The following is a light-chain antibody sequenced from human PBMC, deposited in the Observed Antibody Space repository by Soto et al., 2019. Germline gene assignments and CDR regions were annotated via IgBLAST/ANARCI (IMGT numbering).Light chain of an antibody. CDR3: QQRSNWPST. CDR2: DAS. J-gene: IGKJ4*01. V-gene: IGKV3-11*01. Sequence: EMVLTQSPATLSLSPGERAALSSRASQSVSSYLAWYQQKPGQAPRLLIYDASKRAPGIPARFTGSGSGTDFTLTISSLKPEDFAVYFCQQRSNWPSTFGGGTKVEI. CDR1: QSVSSY.